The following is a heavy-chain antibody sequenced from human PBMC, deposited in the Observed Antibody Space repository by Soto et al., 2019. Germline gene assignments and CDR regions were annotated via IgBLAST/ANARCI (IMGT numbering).Heavy chain of an antibody. J-gene: IGHJ3*02. CDR2: IYYSGST. CDR3: AREVTTGAFDI. CDR1: GGSIRSYY. D-gene: IGHD4-17*01. V-gene: IGHV4-59*01. Sequence: SETLSLTCTVSGGSIRSYYWSWIRQPPGKGLEWIGYIYYSGSTNYNPSLKSRVTISVDTSKNQFSLKLTAVTAADTAVYYCAREVTTGAFDIWGQGTMVTVSS.